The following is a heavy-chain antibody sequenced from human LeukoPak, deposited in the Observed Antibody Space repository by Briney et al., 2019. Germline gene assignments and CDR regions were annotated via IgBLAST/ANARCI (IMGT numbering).Heavy chain of an antibody. CDR2: ISYDGSNK. J-gene: IGHJ4*02. CDR1: GFTFSSYA. CDR3: AKDAVPAALGEYFFDY. Sequence: GGSLRLSCAASGFTFSSYAMHWVRRAPGKGLEWVAVISYDGSNKYYADSVKGRFTISRDNSKNTLYLHMNSLRDEDTAVYYCAKDAVPAALGEYFFDYWGQGTRVTVSS. V-gene: IGHV3-30-3*01. D-gene: IGHD2-2*01.